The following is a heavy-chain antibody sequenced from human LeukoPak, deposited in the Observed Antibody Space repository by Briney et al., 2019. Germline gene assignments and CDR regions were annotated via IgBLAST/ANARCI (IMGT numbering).Heavy chain of an antibody. J-gene: IGHJ4*02. CDR1: GFTFSSYT. CDR2: ISHTSEYT. D-gene: IGHD6-13*01. CDR3: AIREPIGY. Sequence: GGSLRLSCAASGFTFSSYTMSWVRQAPGKGLEWVSAISHTSEYTYHADSVKGRFTISRDNSKSTLYLQMNSLRVEDTAIYYCAIREPIGYWGQGSLVTVSP. V-gene: IGHV3-23*01.